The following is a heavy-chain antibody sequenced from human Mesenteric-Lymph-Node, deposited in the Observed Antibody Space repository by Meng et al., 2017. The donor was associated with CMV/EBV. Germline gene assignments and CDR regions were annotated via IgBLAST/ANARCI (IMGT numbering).Heavy chain of an antibody. D-gene: IGHD2-2*01. J-gene: IGHJ3*02. Sequence: ASVKVSCKASGYTFTGYYMHWVRQAPGQGLEWMGWINPNSGGTNYAQKFQGRVTMTRDTSISTAYMELSRLRSDDTAVYYCVRIATYQLSFPGDGFDIWGQGTMVTVSS. CDR3: VRIATYQLSFPGDGFDI. CDR2: INPNSGGT. CDR1: GYTFTGYY. V-gene: IGHV1-2*02.